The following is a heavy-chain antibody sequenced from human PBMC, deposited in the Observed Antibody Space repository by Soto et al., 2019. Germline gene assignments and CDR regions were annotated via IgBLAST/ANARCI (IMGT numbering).Heavy chain of an antibody. D-gene: IGHD5-12*01. CDR3: ARDEGVASGN. V-gene: IGHV1-3*04. CDR1: GYTFSSSP. CDR2: INTANDDT. Sequence: ASVKVSFKASGYTFSSSPLHWVRQAPGQRPEWMGWINTANDDTKYSQKFQDRVTLTRDTSASTAYMEVSSLTPEDTAVYYCARDEGVASGNWGQGTLVTVSS. J-gene: IGHJ4*02.